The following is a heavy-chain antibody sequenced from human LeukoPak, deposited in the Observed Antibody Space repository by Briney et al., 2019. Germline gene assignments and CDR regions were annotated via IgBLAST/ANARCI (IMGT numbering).Heavy chain of an antibody. CDR3: AKEYDYGDARYYYYGMDV. Sequence: QPGGSLRLSCAASGFTFSSYGMHWVRQAPGKGLEWVAVISYDGSNKYYADSVKGRFTISRDNSKNTLYLQMNSLRAEDTAVYYCAKEYDYGDARYYYYGMDVWGQGTTVTVSS. J-gene: IGHJ6*02. CDR1: GFTFSSYG. D-gene: IGHD4-17*01. V-gene: IGHV3-30*18. CDR2: ISYDGSNK.